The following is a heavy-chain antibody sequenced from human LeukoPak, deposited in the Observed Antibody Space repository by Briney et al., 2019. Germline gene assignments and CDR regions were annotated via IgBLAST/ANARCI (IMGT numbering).Heavy chain of an antibody. Sequence: ASVKVSCKASGYTFTIYYMHWVRQVPGQGLEWMGIINTSGGSTSSAQKFQGRVTMTRDTSTSTVYLELSSLRSEDTALYYCARDAFLSGSLSPIDFWGQGTLVTVSS. CDR2: INTSGGST. CDR3: ARDAFLSGSLSPIDF. D-gene: IGHD5-12*01. J-gene: IGHJ4*02. V-gene: IGHV1-46*01. CDR1: GYTFTIYY.